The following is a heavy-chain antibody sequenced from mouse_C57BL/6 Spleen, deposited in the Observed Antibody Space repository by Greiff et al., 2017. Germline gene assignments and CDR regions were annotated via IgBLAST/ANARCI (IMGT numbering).Heavy chain of an antibody. CDR3: ERGTVVDHFDY. CDR2: IYPGGGNT. D-gene: IGHD1-1*01. J-gene: IGHJ2*01. Sequence: QVQLQQSGAELVGPGASVKLSCKASGYTFTDYDINWVKQRPGQGLEWIARIYPGGGNTYYYDTFKGKATLTAENSSSTAYMQIRRLTSEEAADYFGERGTVVDHFDYWGQGTTLTVSS. CDR1: GYTFTDYD. V-gene: IGHV1-76*01.